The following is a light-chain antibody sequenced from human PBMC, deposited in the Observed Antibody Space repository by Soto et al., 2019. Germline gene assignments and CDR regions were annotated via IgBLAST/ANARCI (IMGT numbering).Light chain of an antibody. V-gene: IGLV1-51*01. CDR1: SSNIGDNY. CDR2: DNN. Sequence: QSVLTQPPSVSAAPGQKVTISCSGSSSNIGDNYVSWYQHLPGTAPKLLIYDNNKRPSGIPDRFSGSSSGTSATLGITGLQTGDEAEYYCGTWDSSLSTGIFGGGTKLTVL. J-gene: IGLJ2*01. CDR3: GTWDSSLSTGI.